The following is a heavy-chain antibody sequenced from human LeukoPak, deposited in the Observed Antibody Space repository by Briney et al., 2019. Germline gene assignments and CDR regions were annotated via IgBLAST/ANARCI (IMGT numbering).Heavy chain of an antibody. D-gene: IGHD5-18*01. CDR3: ARYSYGYGFDC. Sequence: TGGSLRLSCAASGFTFNDFDINWVRQAPGKGLEWVSSISSRSSYMFYADSVKGRFTISRDNAKNSVYLQMNSLRAEDTAVYYCARYSYGYGFDCWGQGTLVTVSS. V-gene: IGHV3-21*01. J-gene: IGHJ4*02. CDR2: ISSRSSYM. CDR1: GFTFNDFD.